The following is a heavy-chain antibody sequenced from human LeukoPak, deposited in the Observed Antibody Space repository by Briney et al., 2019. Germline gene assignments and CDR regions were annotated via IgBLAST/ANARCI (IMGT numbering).Heavy chain of an antibody. CDR1: GGTFSSYA. Sequence: ASVKVSCKASGGTFSSYAISWMRQAPGQGLEWMGRIIPIFGIANYAQKFQGRVTITADKSTSTAYMELSSLRSEDTAVYYCARDGGIGGYSYGPRFYYGMDVWGQGTTVTVSS. CDR3: ARDGGIGGYSYGPRFYYGMDV. V-gene: IGHV1-69*04. D-gene: IGHD5-18*01. J-gene: IGHJ6*02. CDR2: IIPIFGIA.